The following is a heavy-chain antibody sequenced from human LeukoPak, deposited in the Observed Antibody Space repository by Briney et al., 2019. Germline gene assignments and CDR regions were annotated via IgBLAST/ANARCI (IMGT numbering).Heavy chain of an antibody. CDR1: GGSISSYY. J-gene: IGHJ6*02. CDR3: ARQYYYGSGRYYYGMDV. Sequence: SETLSLTCTVSGGSISSYYWSWIRQPPGKGLEWIGYIYYSGSTNYNPPLKSRVTISVDTSKNQFSLKLSSVTAADTAVYYCARQYYYGSGRYYYGMDVWGQGTTVTVSS. V-gene: IGHV4-59*08. D-gene: IGHD3-10*01. CDR2: IYYSGST.